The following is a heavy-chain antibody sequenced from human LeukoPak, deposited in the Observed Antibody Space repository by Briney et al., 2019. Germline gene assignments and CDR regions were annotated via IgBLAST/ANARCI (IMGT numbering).Heavy chain of an antibody. CDR3: ARDSPLGIAAAGMDY. CDR2: INHSGST. J-gene: IGHJ4*02. Sequence: SETLSLTCAVYGGSFSGYYWSWIRQPPGKGLEWIGEINHSGSTNYNPSLKSRVTISVDTSKNQFSLKLSSVTAADTAVYYCARDSPLGIAAAGMDYWGQGTLVTVSS. V-gene: IGHV4-34*01. CDR1: GGSFSGYY. D-gene: IGHD6-13*01.